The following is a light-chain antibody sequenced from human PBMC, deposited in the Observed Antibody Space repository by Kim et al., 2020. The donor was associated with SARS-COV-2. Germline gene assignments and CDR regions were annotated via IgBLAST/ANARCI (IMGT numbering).Light chain of an antibody. J-gene: IGLJ3*02. Sequence: GQSVTISCTGTSSDVGGYNYVSWYQQHPGKAPKLMIYDVSKGPSGVPDRFSGSKSGNTASLTISGLQAEDEADYYCCSYAGSYTWVFGGGTKVTVL. V-gene: IGLV2-11*01. CDR3: CSYAGSYTWV. CDR1: SSDVGGYNY. CDR2: DVS.